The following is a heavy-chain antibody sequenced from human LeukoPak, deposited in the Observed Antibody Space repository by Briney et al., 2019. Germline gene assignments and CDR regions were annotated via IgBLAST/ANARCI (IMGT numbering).Heavy chain of an antibody. Sequence: ASVKVSCKTSGYTFTGYYMHWVRQAPGQGLEWMGWINPNTGGTNYAQKFQGRVTMTSDTSITTAYMELSSLKSDDTAMYYCARAPMIVVVFPPRLDFWGQGTLVTVSS. CDR1: GYTFTGYY. V-gene: IGHV1-2*02. J-gene: IGHJ4*02. CDR2: INPNTGGT. D-gene: IGHD3-22*01. CDR3: ARAPMIVVVFPPRLDF.